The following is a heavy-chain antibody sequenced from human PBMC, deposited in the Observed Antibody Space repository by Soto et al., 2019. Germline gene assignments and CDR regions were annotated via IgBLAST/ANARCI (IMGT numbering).Heavy chain of an antibody. Sequence: GGTLRLSCTASGCKFSNYAITWVRQPPREGLERGSVISGSGGVTYFGDSVKGRLTVSRVNSKNTVFLLLNNVRAAASAVHYFAKGLSYYYEWFEHWGLGTLVTVSS. V-gene: IGHV3-23*01. D-gene: IGHD3-22*01. CDR1: GCKFSNYA. CDR2: ISGSGGVT. CDR3: AKGLSYYYEWFEH. J-gene: IGHJ5*02.